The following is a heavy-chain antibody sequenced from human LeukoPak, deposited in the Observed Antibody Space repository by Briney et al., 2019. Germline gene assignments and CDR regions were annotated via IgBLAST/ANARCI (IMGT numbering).Heavy chain of an antibody. Sequence: ASVKVSFKASGYTFTSYGISWVRQAPGQGLEWMGWISAYNGNTNYAQKLQGRVTMTTDTSTSTAYMELRSLRSDDTAVYYCARDSREYSSSWYYNPIYYYYGMDVWGQGTTVTVSS. J-gene: IGHJ6*02. CDR2: ISAYNGNT. CDR1: GYTFTSYG. D-gene: IGHD6-13*01. CDR3: ARDSREYSSSWYYNPIYYYYGMDV. V-gene: IGHV1-18*01.